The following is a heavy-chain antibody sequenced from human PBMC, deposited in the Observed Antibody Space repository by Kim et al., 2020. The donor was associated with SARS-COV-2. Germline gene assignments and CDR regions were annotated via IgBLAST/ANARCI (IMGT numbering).Heavy chain of an antibody. Sequence: VKGRFTISRDNAKNSLYLQMNSLRDEDTAVYYCARDRRYYDSSGYLIIDYWGQGTLVTVSS. CDR3: ARDRRYYDSSGYLIIDY. J-gene: IGHJ4*02. V-gene: IGHV3-48*02. D-gene: IGHD3-22*01.